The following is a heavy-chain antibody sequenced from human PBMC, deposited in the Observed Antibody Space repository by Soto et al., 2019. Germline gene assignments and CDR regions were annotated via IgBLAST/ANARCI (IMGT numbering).Heavy chain of an antibody. J-gene: IGHJ3*02. CDR1: GYTFTSYG. D-gene: IGHD2-15*01. CDR3: ARGRYCSGGSCSLRRYDAFDI. V-gene: IGHV1-18*04. Sequence: ASVKVSCKASGYTFTSYGISWVRQAPGQGLEWMGWISAYNGNTNYAQKLQGRVTMTTDTSTSTAYMELRSLRSDDTAVYYCARGRYCSGGSCSLRRYDAFDIWGQGTMVTV. CDR2: ISAYNGNT.